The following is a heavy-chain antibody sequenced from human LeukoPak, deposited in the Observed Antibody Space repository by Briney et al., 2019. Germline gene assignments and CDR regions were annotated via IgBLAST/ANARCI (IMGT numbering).Heavy chain of an antibody. D-gene: IGHD1-26*01. Sequence: SETLSLTCAVYGGSFSGYYWSWIRQPPGKGLEWIGAINHSGSTNYNPSLKSRVTISVDTSKNQFSLKLSSVTAADTAVYYCARKYSGSYYANWFDPWGQGTLVTVSS. V-gene: IGHV4-34*01. J-gene: IGHJ5*02. CDR1: GGSFSGYY. CDR3: ARKYSGSYYANWFDP. CDR2: INHSGST.